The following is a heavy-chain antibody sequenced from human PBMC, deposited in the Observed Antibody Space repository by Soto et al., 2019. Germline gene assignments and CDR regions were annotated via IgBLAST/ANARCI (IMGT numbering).Heavy chain of an antibody. CDR2: ISYDGSNK. Sequence: QVQLVGSGGGVVQPGRSLRLSCAASGFTFSSYAKHWVRQAPGKGLEWVAVISYDGSNKYYADSVKGRFTISRDNSKNTPYLQMNSQRAEDTAVYYCARDPAYTTVTTGYRMDVWGQGTTVTVSS. J-gene: IGHJ6*02. CDR1: GFTFSSYA. D-gene: IGHD4-17*01. CDR3: ARDPAYTTVTTGYRMDV. V-gene: IGHV3-30-3*01.